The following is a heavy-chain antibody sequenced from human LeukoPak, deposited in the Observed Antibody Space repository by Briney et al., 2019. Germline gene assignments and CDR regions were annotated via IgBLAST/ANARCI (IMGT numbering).Heavy chain of an antibody. CDR3: AELGITMIGGV. Sequence: GGSLRLSCAASGFAFSSCAMSWVRQAPGKGLEWVSYISSSGSTIYYADSVKGRFTISRDNAKDSLYLQMNSLRAEDTAVYYCAELGITMIGGVWGKGTTVTISS. V-gene: IGHV3-48*03. D-gene: IGHD3-10*02. CDR1: GFAFSSCA. CDR2: ISSSGSTI. J-gene: IGHJ6*04.